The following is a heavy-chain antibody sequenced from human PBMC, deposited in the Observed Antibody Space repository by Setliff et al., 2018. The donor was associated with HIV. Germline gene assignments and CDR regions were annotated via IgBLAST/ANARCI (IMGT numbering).Heavy chain of an antibody. J-gene: IGHJ6*03. Sequence: SETLSLTCNVSGGSISSGGYYWSWIRQHPGKGLEWIGYIYYSGSTYYNPSLKSLGTISVDTSKNQFSLKLSSVTAADTAVYYCAPMGVRGGRRAVEPNYYYMDVWGKGTTVTVS. CDR3: APMGVRGGRRAVEPNYYYMDV. CDR2: IYYSGST. CDR1: GGSISSGGYY. V-gene: IGHV4-31*01. D-gene: IGHD3-16*01.